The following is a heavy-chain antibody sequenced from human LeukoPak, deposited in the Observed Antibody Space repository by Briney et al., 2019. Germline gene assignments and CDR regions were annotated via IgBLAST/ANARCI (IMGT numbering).Heavy chain of an antibody. CDR3: AKASGSYGGH. J-gene: IGHJ4*02. CDR1: GFTVNNNY. CDR2: ISSGGST. D-gene: IGHD1-26*01. V-gene: IGHV3-53*01. Sequence: GGSLRLSCVASGFTVNNNYMNWVRQGPGKGLEWVSVISSGGSTYYADSVTGRFTISRDNSKNTLYLQMNSLRVEDTAVYYCAKASGSYGGHWGQGTLVTVSS.